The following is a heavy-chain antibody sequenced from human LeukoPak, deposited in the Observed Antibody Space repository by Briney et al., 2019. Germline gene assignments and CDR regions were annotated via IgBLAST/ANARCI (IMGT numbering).Heavy chain of an antibody. CDR3: ARDHYYDSSGPKNY. Sequence: SETLSLTCAVYGGSFSGYYWSWIRQPPGKGLEWIGEINHSGSTNYNPSLKSRVTISVDTSKNQFSLKLSSVTAADTAVYYCARDHYYDSSGPKNYWGQGTLVTVSS. J-gene: IGHJ4*02. V-gene: IGHV4-34*01. CDR1: GGSFSGYY. CDR2: INHSGST. D-gene: IGHD3-22*01.